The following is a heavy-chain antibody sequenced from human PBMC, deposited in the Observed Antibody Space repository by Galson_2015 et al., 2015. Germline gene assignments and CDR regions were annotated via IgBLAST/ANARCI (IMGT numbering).Heavy chain of an antibody. CDR1: GGTFSSYA. V-gene: IGHV1-69*13. J-gene: IGHJ6*02. Sequence: SVKVSCKASGGTFSSYAISWVRQAPGQGLEWMGGIIPIFGTANYAQKFQGRVTITADESTSTAYMELSSLRSEDTAVYYCARVVVPAAIRLVGRGGYYYYGMDVWGQGTTVTVSS. D-gene: IGHD2-2*02. CDR3: ARVVVPAAIRLVGRGGYYYYGMDV. CDR2: IIPIFGTA.